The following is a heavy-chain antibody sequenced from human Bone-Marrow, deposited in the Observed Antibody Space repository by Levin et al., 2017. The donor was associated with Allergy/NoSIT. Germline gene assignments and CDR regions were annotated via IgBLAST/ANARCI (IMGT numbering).Heavy chain of an antibody. CDR2: IYYSGDT. J-gene: IGHJ6*03. CDR1: GGSISSASYY. CDR3: ATQGDFYYYYYFIA. V-gene: IGHV4-39*01. Sequence: SETLSLTCAVSGGSISSASYYWGWIRQPPGKGLEWIGTIYYSGDTYYSPSLKSRVTMSVDTSRNLFSLHLSSVTASDTAVYYCATQGDFYYYYYFIAWGKGTTVTVSS.